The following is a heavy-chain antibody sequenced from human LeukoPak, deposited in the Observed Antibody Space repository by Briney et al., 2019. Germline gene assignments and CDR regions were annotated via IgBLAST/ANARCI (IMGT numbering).Heavy chain of an antibody. CDR3: ARVESSLSWGGITIFGGENDY. Sequence: GASVKVSCKASGYTFTSYGISWVRQAPGQGLEWMGWISAYNGNTNYAQKLQGRVTMTTDTSTSTAYMELRSLRSDDTAVYYCARVESSLSWGGITIFGGENDYWGQGTLVTVSS. J-gene: IGHJ4*02. CDR1: GYTFTSYG. D-gene: IGHD3-3*01. V-gene: IGHV1-18*01. CDR2: ISAYNGNT.